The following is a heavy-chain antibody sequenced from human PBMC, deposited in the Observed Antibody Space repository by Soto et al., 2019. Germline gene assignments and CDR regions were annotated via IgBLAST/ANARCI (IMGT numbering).Heavy chain of an antibody. D-gene: IGHD2-15*01. CDR3: AKRGYCSGGSCYSFPVYNYYMDV. CDR2: ISGSGGST. CDR1: GFTFSSYA. V-gene: IGHV3-23*01. J-gene: IGHJ6*03. Sequence: PGGSLRLSCAASGFTFSSYAMSWVRQAPGKGLGWVSAISGSGGSTYYADSVKGRFTISRDNSKNTLYLQMNSLRAEDTAVYYCAKRGYCSGGSCYSFPVYNYYMDVWGKGTTVTVS.